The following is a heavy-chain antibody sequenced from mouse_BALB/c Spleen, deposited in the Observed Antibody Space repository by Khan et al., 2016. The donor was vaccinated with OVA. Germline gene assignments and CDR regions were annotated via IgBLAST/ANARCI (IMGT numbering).Heavy chain of an antibody. CDR3: GKDGEYDAVDY. CDR1: GFSLTSYG. CDR2: IWGDGNT. V-gene: IGHV2-3*01. J-gene: IGHJ4*01. Sequence: VQLVESGPGLVAPSQSLSITCTVSGFSLTSYGASWVRQPPGKGLEWRGVIWGDGNTNFHSALRSRLSISKHNSKSQVFLKLNSLQTDDTATYYCGKDGEYDAVDYWGQGTSVTVSS.